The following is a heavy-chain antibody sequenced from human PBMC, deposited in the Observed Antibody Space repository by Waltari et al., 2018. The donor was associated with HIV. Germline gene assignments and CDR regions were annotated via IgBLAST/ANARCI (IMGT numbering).Heavy chain of an antibody. CDR3: ARDVMGIVAKPYGVDV. CDR2: IKHDGSER. J-gene: IGHJ6*02. D-gene: IGHD5-12*01. V-gene: IGHV3-7*01. Sequence: EVQVVESGGGLVQPGGSLRLSCDGFGVTFSRHWMSWVRQAPGKGLEWVANIKHDGSERYFVDSVKGRFAISRDNANNSLFLQMNSLRAEDTAVYYCARDVMGIVAKPYGVDVWGQGTTVTVSS. CDR1: GVTFSRHW.